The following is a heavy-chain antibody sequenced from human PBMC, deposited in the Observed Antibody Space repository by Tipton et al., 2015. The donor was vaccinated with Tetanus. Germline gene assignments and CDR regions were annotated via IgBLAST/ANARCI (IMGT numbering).Heavy chain of an antibody. CDR1: GVSIADNTNY. V-gene: IGHV4-39*01. J-gene: IGHJ4*02. Sequence: TLSLTCTVSGVSIADNTNYWGWIRQSPGKGLEWIGSIYESGDTYYIPSLKSRVTISVDTSKNQFSLNLNSMAAADTGVYYCARHQSGYFTPFDYWGQGNLVTVSS. D-gene: IGHD3-3*01. CDR2: IYESGDT. CDR3: ARHQSGYFTPFDY.